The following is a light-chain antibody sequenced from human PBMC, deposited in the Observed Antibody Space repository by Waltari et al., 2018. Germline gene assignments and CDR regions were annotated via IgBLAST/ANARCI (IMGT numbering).Light chain of an antibody. CDR1: RSNVGVYHF. Sequence: QSVLTQPPSASGSLGQSVTISCTGARSNVGVYHFFSWYQQHPGKAPKLIIYEVNKRPAGVPDRFSGSKSGNTASLTVSGLLAEDEADYYCTSYAGKNILVFGGGTNLTVL. CDR2: EVN. CDR3: TSYAGKNILV. V-gene: IGLV2-8*01. J-gene: IGLJ3*02.